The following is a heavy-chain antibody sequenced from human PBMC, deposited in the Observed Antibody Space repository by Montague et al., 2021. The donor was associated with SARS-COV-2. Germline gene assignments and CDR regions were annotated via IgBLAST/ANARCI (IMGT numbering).Heavy chain of an antibody. CDR1: GGSISSYY. CDR2: IYYSGST. V-gene: IGHV4-59*01. J-gene: IGHJ5*02. Sequence: SETLSLTCTVSGGSISSYYWSWIRQPPGKGLEWIGYIYYSGSTNYNPSLKSRVTTSVDTSKNQFSLKLSSVTAADTAVYYCARASLGYCSGGRCYVGFDPWGQGTLVTVSS. CDR3: ARASLGYCSGGRCYVGFDP. D-gene: IGHD2-15*01.